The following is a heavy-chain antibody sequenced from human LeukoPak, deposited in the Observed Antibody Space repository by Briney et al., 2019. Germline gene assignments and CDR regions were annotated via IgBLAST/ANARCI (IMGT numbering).Heavy chain of an antibody. V-gene: IGHV3-33*01. CDR3: ARDRDRGYSYGYCDY. CDR2: IWYDGSNK. CDR1: GFTVSSYG. Sequence: GRSLRLSCAASGFTVSSYGMHWVRQAPGKGLEWVAVIWYDGSNKYYADSVKGRFTISRDNSKNTLYLQMNSLRAEDTAVYYCARDRDRGYSYGYCDYWGQGTLVTVSS. D-gene: IGHD5-18*01. J-gene: IGHJ4*02.